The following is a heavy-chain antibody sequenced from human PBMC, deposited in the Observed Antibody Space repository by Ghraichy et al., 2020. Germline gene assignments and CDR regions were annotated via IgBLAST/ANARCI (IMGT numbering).Heavy chain of an antibody. CDR3: ARDTMVRGVIISLWN. V-gene: IGHV1-3*01. CDR2: INAGNGNT. CDR1: GYTFTSYA. D-gene: IGHD3-10*01. J-gene: IGHJ4*02. Sequence: ASVKVSCKASGYTFTSYAMHWVRQAPGQRLEWMGWINAGNGNTKYSQKFQGRVTITRDTSASTAYMELSSLRSEDTAVYYCARDTMVRGVIISLWNWGQGTLVTVSS.